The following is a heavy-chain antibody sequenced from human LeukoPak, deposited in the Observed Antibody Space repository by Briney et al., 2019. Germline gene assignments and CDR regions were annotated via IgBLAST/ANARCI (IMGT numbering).Heavy chain of an antibody. V-gene: IGHV4-4*09. CDR1: GGSISSYY. CDR2: IYTSGST. CDR3: ARISSSGLPPRRWYYYYMDV. J-gene: IGHJ6*03. D-gene: IGHD6-6*01. Sequence: SETLSLTYTVSGGSISSYYWSWIRQPPGKGLEWIGYIYTSGSTNYNPSLKSRVTISVDTSKNQFSLKLSSVTAADTAVYYCARISSSGLPPRRWYYYYMDVWGKGTTVTVSS.